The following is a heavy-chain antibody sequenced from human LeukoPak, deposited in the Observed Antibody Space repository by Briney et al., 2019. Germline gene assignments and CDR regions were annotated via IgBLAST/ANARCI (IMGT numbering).Heavy chain of an antibody. V-gene: IGHV5-51*01. CDR1: GYSFTSYW. D-gene: IGHD6-13*01. Sequence: GESLKISCKGSGYSFTSYWIGWVRQMPGKGLEWMGIIYPGDSDTRYSPSLQGRVTMSVDNSITTAFLEWSSLKASDTAMYYCARPGGIATPLDYWGQGTLVTVSS. J-gene: IGHJ4*02. CDR2: IYPGDSDT. CDR3: ARPGGIATPLDY.